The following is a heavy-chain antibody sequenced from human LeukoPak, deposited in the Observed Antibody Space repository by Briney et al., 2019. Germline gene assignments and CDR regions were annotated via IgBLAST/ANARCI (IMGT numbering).Heavy chain of an antibody. Sequence: PSQTLSLTCAVSGGSISSGGYSWSWIRQPPGKGLEWIGYIYHSGSTYYNPSLKSRVTISVDRSKNQFSLKLSSVTAADTAVYYCARMTDCSGGSCYPPWFDPWGQGTLVTVSS. V-gene: IGHV4-30-2*01. CDR1: GGSISSGGYS. J-gene: IGHJ5*02. CDR2: IYHSGST. CDR3: ARMTDCSGGSCYPPWFDP. D-gene: IGHD2-15*01.